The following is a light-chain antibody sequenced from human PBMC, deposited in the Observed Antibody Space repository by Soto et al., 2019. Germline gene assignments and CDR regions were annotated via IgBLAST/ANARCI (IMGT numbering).Light chain of an antibody. CDR2: KAS. V-gene: IGKV1-5*03. Sequence: DIQMTQSPSTLSASVGDRVTITCRASQSISSRLAGYQQKPGKAPKLLIYKASSLESGVTSRFSGSGSGREFTLTINSLQSDDFATYYCHQYHSCAWTCGQGTKVEIK. CDR3: HQYHSCAWT. CDR1: QSISSR. J-gene: IGKJ1*01.